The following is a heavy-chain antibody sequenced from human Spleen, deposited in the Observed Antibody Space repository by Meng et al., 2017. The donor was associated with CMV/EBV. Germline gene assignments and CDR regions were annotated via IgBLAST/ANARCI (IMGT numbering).Heavy chain of an antibody. D-gene: IGHD6-6*01. CDR2: INSDGSST. CDR3: ARGRSSSNPPYGMDV. Sequence: ETLSLTCAASGFTFSSYWMHWVRQAPGKGLVWVSRINSDGSSTSYADSVKGRFTISRDNAKNTLYLQMNSLRAEDTAVYYCARGRSSSNPPYGMDVWGQGTTVTVSS. CDR1: GFTFSSYW. V-gene: IGHV3-74*01. J-gene: IGHJ6*02.